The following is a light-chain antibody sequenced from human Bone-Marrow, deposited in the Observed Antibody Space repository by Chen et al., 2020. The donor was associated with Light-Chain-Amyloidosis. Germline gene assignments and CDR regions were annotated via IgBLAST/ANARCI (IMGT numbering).Light chain of an antibody. CDR1: RSNIGIND. V-gene: IGLV1-47*01. CDR2: RNH. J-gene: IGLJ1*01. CDR3: AAWDGSLSGYV. Sequence: QSVLIQPPSASVTPGQRVPISCSASRSNIGINDVYWYQHFPGAAPTLLIHRNHQRPSGVPDRFSASKSGTSAFLAISGLRSEDEADYYCAAWDGSLSGYVFGTGTKVIVL.